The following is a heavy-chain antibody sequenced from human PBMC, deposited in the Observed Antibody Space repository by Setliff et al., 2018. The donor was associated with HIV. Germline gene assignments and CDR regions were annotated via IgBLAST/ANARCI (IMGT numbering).Heavy chain of an antibody. CDR3: ARGVPHNFWSGYFEDYYYYAMDV. V-gene: IGHV3-21*01. CDR2: ISSSSSYI. D-gene: IGHD3-3*01. Sequence: PGGSLRLSCAASGFTFGTYSMNWVRQAPGKGLEWVSSISSSSSYIYYADSVKGRFTISRDNAKNSLYLQMNSLRAEDTAVYYCARGVPHNFWSGYFEDYYYYAMDVWGQGTTVTVSS. CDR1: GFTFGTYS. J-gene: IGHJ6*02.